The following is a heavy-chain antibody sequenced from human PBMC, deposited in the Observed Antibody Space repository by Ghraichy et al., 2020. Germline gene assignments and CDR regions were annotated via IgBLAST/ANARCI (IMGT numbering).Heavy chain of an antibody. CDR2: ISSSGTTV. V-gene: IGHV3-11*01. D-gene: IGHD3-22*01. CDR1: GFTFSDYY. Sequence: GGSLRLSCAASGFTFSDYYMSWIRQAPGKGLEGISYISSSGTTVYYADSVKGRFTVSRDNAKNSLYLQMNSLRAEDTAMYYCARDRYYGSSGREPNDYWGQGTLVTVSS. CDR3: ARDRYYGSSGREPNDY. J-gene: IGHJ4*02.